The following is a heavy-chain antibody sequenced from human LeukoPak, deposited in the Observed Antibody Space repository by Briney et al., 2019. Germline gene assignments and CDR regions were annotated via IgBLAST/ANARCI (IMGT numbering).Heavy chain of an antibody. J-gene: IGHJ4*02. CDR2: ISWKSGTI. CDR3: VKARRDGYNSWGIFDY. V-gene: IGHV3-9*03. Sequence: PGGSLRLSCAASGFTFNTYGMSWVRQAPGKGLEWVSGISWKSGTIGYADSVKGRFTISRDNAKNSLYLQMNSLRVEDMALYYCVKARRDGYNSWGIFDYWGQGTLVTVSS. D-gene: IGHD5-24*01. CDR1: GFTFNTYG.